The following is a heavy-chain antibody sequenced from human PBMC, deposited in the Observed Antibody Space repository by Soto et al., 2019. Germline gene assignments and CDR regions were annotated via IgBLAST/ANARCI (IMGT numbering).Heavy chain of an antibody. D-gene: IGHD6-19*01. CDR2: ISGSGGST. J-gene: IGHJ5*02. CDR3: AKSKSSGWYRCPWFEP. Sequence: GGSLRLSCAASGFTFSSYAMSWVRQAPGKGLEWVSAISGSGGSTYYAGSVKGRFTISRENSKNTLYLQMNRLRAEDTAVYYCAKSKSSGWYRCPWFEPWGDGTLVTVSS. V-gene: IGHV3-23*01. CDR1: GFTFSSYA.